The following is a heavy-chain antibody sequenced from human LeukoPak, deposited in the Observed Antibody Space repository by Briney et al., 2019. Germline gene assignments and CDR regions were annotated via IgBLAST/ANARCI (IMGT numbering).Heavy chain of an antibody. D-gene: IGHD5-18*01. CDR3: ARATLDAAMVYWYFDL. CDR1: GYTFTNSY. CDR2: IHPSGGST. V-gene: IGHV1-46*01. J-gene: IGHJ2*01. Sequence: ASVKVSCKASGYTFTNSYIHWVRQAPGQGLEWMGVIHPSGGSTAFAQKFQGRVTMTTDTSTSTVYVELRSLTSGDTAVYYCARATLDAAMVYWYFDLWGRGTLVTVSS.